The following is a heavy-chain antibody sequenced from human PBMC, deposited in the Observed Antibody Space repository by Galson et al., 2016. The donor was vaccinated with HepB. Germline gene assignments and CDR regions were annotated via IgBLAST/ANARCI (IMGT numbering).Heavy chain of an antibody. Sequence: SLRLSCAASGFTFRSYGMHWVRQAPGKGLEWVAVIWYDGSNKYYADSVKGRFTISSDNSKKTLYLQMNSLRAEDTAVYYCAREYYPPTFYYVDYWGQGTLVTVSS. J-gene: IGHJ4*02. D-gene: IGHD3-10*01. V-gene: IGHV3-33*01. CDR1: GFTFRSYG. CDR3: AREYYPPTFYYVDY. CDR2: IWYDGSNK.